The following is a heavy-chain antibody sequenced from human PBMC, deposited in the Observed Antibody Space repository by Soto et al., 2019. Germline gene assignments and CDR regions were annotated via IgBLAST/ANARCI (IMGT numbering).Heavy chain of an antibody. V-gene: IGHV1-69*13. Sequence: SVKVSCKASGGTFSSYAISWVRQAPGQGLGWMGGIIPIFGTANYAQKFQGRVTITADESTSTAYMELSSLRSEDTAVYYCARVARLAAAGTMDVWGQGTTVTVSS. D-gene: IGHD6-13*01. CDR1: GGTFSSYA. J-gene: IGHJ6*02. CDR3: ARVARLAAAGTMDV. CDR2: IIPIFGTA.